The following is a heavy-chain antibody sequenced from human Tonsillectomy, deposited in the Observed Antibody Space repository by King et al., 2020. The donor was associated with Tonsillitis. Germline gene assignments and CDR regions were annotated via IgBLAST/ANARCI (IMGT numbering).Heavy chain of an antibody. V-gene: IGHV3-21*01. J-gene: IGHJ4*02. Sequence: VQLVESGGGLVKPGGSLRLSCAASGFTFSSYSMTWVRQAPGKGLEWVSSISSSSSYIYYADSVKGRFTISRDNAKNSLNLQMNSLRAEDTGVYYCARDPGYCSGCSCYPDYWGQGTLVTVSS. CDR3: ARDPGYCSGCSCYPDY. D-gene: IGHD2-15*01. CDR2: ISSSSSYI. CDR1: GFTFSSYS.